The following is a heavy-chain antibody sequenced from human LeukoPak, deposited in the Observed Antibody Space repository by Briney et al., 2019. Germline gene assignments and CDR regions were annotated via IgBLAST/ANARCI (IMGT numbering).Heavy chain of an antibody. V-gene: IGHV3-11*01. J-gene: IGHJ4*02. CDR2: ISSSGSTI. CDR1: GFTFSENN. CDR3: ARAFLGYSYGYDY. Sequence: GGSLRLSCAASGFTFSENNVHWVRQAPGKGLEWVSYISSSGSTIYYADSVKGRFTISRDNAKNSLYLQMNSLRAEDTAVYYCARAFLGYSYGYDYWGQGTLVTVSS. D-gene: IGHD5-18*01.